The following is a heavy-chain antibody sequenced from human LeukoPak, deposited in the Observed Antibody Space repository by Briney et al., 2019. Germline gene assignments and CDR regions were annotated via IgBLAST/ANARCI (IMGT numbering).Heavy chain of an antibody. CDR1: GGSINSYY. Sequence: SETLSLTCTVSGGSINSYYWNWIRQPPGKGLEWIGYIYYTGSTNYNPSLKSRVTISVDTSKTLFSLKLTSVTAADTAVYYCAKGYGSFSSSANPYYHYYMDVWGKGTTVTVSS. CDR2: IYYTGST. V-gene: IGHV4-59*01. CDR3: AKGYGSFSSSANPYYHYYMDV. D-gene: IGHD6-13*01. J-gene: IGHJ6*03.